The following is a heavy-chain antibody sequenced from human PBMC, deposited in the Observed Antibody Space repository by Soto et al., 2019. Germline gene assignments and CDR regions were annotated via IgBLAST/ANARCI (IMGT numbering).Heavy chain of an antibody. Sequence: SETLSLTCTVSGDSVSSGSYYWSWIRQPPGKGLEWLGYIYYSGDTHYNPSLNSRITMSVDTSKNQFSLRLSSVTAADTAVYYCARDVLGGGSCGLGDDYWGQGTLVTVSS. J-gene: IGHJ4*02. CDR1: GDSVSSGSYY. V-gene: IGHV4-61*01. CDR2: IYYSGDT. D-gene: IGHD2-15*01. CDR3: ARDVLGGGSCGLGDDY.